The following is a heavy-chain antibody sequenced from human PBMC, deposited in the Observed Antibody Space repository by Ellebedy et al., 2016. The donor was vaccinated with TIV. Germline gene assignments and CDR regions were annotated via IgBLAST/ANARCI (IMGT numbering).Heavy chain of an antibody. J-gene: IGHJ6*02. D-gene: IGHD3-10*01. CDR3: AGGSGPIKEYGMDV. CDR2: IYYSGST. V-gene: IGHV4-39*01. Sequence: MPSETLSLTCTVSGGSISSSSYYWGWIRQPPGKGLEWIGSIYYSGSTYYNPSLKSRVTISVDTSKNQFSLKLSSVTAADTAVYYCAGGSGPIKEYGMDVWGQGTTVTVSS. CDR1: GGSISSSSYY.